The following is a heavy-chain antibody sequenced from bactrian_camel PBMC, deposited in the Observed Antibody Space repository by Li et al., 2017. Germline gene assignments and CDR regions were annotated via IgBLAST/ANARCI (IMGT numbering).Heavy chain of an antibody. V-gene: IGHV3S26*01. CDR1: GYTYTSYC. CDR2: IDSYGDT. Sequence: VQLVESGGGSVQAGGSLRLSCAASGYTYTSYCMAWFRQAPGKEREAVADIDSYGDTTYADSVKGRFTISKDNAKNTVYLQMNSLKREDTAMYYCAADLVDRWFERLGRGQGTQVTVS. J-gene: IGHJ4*01. CDR3: AADLVDRWFERLG. D-gene: IGHD4*01.